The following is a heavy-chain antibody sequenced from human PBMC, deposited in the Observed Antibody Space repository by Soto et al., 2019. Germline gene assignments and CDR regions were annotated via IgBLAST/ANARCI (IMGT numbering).Heavy chain of an antibody. CDR2: IFWDDDK. J-gene: IGHJ4*02. CDR3: AHLPWKQLWPRAPVVN. CDR1: GFSLSPSGVG. D-gene: IGHD5-18*01. Sequence: GSAPTLVNPTQTLTLTCTFSGFSLSPSGVGVGWIRQPPGKALEWLGIIFWDDDKRYRPSLRSRLTITKDTSKNQLVLTMTNMDPLDTATYYCAHLPWKQLWPRAPVVNWGQGNPVTVSS. V-gene: IGHV2-5*02.